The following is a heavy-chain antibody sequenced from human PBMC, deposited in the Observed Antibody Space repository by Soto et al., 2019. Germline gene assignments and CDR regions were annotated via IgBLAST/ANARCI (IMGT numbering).Heavy chain of an antibody. V-gene: IGHV3-49*03. Sequence: GGSLRLSCTTTGFTFGEYPMSWFRQAPGKGLEWVGFIRSTGYGATTEYAASVKGRFTISRDDSKSIVYLQMNSLKTEDTAIYYCTSHTTDYDFYVRDHCWGQGNLVTVSS. CDR1: GFTFGEYP. D-gene: IGHD3-3*01. CDR2: IRSTGYGATT. CDR3: TSHTTDYDFYVRDHC. J-gene: IGHJ4*02.